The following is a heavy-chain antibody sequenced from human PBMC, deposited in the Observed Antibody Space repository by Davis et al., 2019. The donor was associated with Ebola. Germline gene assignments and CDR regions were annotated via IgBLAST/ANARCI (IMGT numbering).Heavy chain of an antibody. CDR2: ISWDGGST. CDR1: GFTFDDYT. CDR3: ARDLEIAVAAPDRDY. D-gene: IGHD6-19*01. Sequence: GESLKISCAASGFTFDDYTMHWVRQAPGKGLEWVSLISWDGGSTYYADSVKGRFTISRDNSKNSLYLQMNSLRDEDTAVYYCARDLEIAVAAPDRDYWGQGTLVTVSS. J-gene: IGHJ4*02. V-gene: IGHV3-43*01.